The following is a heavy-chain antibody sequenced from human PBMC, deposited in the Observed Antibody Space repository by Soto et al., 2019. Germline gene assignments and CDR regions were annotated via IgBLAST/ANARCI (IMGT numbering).Heavy chain of an antibody. J-gene: IGHJ4*02. V-gene: IGHV3-23*01. CDR1: GFTFSSYA. D-gene: IGHD1-26*01. CDR3: AKDRLGATPYYFGY. CDR2: ISGSGGTT. Sequence: EVQLLESGGGLVQPGGSLRLSCAASGFTFSSYAMSWVRQAPGKGLEWVSAISGSGGTTYYADSVKGRFTIARDNSKNTLYLQMNSLRAEDTALYYCAKDRLGATPYYFGYWGQGTLVTVSS.